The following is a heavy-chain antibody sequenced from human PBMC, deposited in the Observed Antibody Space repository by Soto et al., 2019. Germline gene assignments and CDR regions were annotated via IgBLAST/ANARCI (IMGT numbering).Heavy chain of an antibody. Sequence: EVQLVESGGGLVKPGGSLRLSCAASGFTFSNAWMNWVRQAPGKGLEWVGRIKSKTDGGTTDYAAPVKDRFTISRDDSKNTLFLQMNSLKTEDTAGYYCTTRSLCFTMIVVEPDAFDIWDQGTMVTVSS. CDR2: IKSKTDGGTT. CDR1: GFTFSNAW. V-gene: IGHV3-15*07. D-gene: IGHD3-22*01. CDR3: TTRSLCFTMIVVEPDAFDI. J-gene: IGHJ3*02.